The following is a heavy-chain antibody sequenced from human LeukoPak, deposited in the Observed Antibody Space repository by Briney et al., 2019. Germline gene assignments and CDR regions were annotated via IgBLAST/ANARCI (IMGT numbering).Heavy chain of an antibody. Sequence: SETLSLTCAVYGGSFSGYYWSWIRQPPGKGLEWIGEINHSGSTNYNPSLKSRVTISVDTSKNQFSLKLSSVTAADTAVYFCARDGEMATIENYFEYWGQGTLVTVSS. CDR1: GGSFSGYY. D-gene: IGHD5-24*01. J-gene: IGHJ4*02. CDR3: ARDGEMATIENYFEY. CDR2: INHSGST. V-gene: IGHV4-34*01.